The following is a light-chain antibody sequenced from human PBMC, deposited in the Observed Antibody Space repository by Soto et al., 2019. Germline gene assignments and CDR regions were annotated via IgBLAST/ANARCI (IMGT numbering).Light chain of an antibody. Sequence: DIQLTQSPSFLSASVGDRVTITCRTSQDISSYLAWYQQKPGKAPQLLISAASTLQSGVPSRFSGSGSENEFTLTISSLQPEDFATYYCQQLKSYPLSFGGGTKVEI. CDR3: QQLKSYPLS. CDR1: QDISSY. V-gene: IGKV1-9*01. CDR2: AAS. J-gene: IGKJ4*01.